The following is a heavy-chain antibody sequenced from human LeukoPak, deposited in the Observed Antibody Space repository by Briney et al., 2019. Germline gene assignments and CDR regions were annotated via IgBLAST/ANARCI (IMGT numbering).Heavy chain of an antibody. J-gene: IGHJ4*02. V-gene: IGHV4-59*08. Sequence: SETLSLTCTVSGGSISSYYWSWIRQPPGKGLEWIGYIYYSGSTNYNPSLKSRVTISVDTSKNQFSLKLSSVTAADTAVYYCARHVELLSWAAAGHVGYWGQGTLVTVSS. CDR1: GGSISSYY. D-gene: IGHD6-13*01. CDR3: ARHVELLSWAAAGHVGY. CDR2: IYYSGST.